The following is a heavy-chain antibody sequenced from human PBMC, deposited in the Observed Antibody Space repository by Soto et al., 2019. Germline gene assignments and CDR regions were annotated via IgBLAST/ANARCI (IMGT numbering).Heavy chain of an antibody. J-gene: IGHJ6*02. CDR3: ARDEGGYCSSTSCYDYYYGMDV. V-gene: IGHV4-4*07. D-gene: IGHD2-2*01. CDR1: GGSISSYY. CDR2: IYTSGST. Sequence: QVQLQESGPGLVKPSETLSLTCTVSGGSISSYYWSWIRQAAGKGLEWIGRIYTSGSTNYNPSLKSRVTMSVDTSKNQFSLKLSSVTAADTAVYYCARDEGGYCSSTSCYDYYYGMDVWGQGTTVTVSS.